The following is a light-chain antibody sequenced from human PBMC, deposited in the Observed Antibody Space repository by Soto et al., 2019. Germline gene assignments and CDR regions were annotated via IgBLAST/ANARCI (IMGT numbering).Light chain of an antibody. J-gene: IGKJ1*01. CDR2: LAS. Sequence: EIVLTQSPATLSSFPGDRVTLSCRASQAVNTRLAWYQHKPGQAPRLLIYLASNRAAGVPARFSGSGSGTDFTLTISDVELEDFAVYYCHQRQSWPRTFGQGTKV. CDR3: HQRQSWPRT. V-gene: IGKV3-11*01. CDR1: QAVNTR.